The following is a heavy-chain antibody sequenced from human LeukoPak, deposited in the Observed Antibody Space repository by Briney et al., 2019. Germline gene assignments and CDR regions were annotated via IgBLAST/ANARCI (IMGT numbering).Heavy chain of an antibody. D-gene: IGHD2-15*01. CDR2: IWYDGSNK. J-gene: IGHJ4*02. CDR1: GFTFSSYG. CDR3: ARGYCSGGSCLFDY. Sequence: GGSLRLSWAASGFTFSSYGMHWVRQAPGKGLEWVAVIWYDGSNKYYADSVKGRFTISRDNSKNTLYLQMNSLRAEDTAVYYCARGYCSGGSCLFDYWGQGTLVTVSS. V-gene: IGHV3-33*01.